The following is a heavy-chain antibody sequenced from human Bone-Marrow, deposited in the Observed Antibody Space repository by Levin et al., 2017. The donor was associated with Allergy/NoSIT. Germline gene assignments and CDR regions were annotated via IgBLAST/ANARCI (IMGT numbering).Heavy chain of an antibody. V-gene: IGHV4-59*01. J-gene: IGHJ6*03. CDR3: ARGDDSAARFYMDV. D-gene: IGHD5-24*01. Sequence: SETLSLTCSVSGGSISRFYWSWVRQPPGKGLEWIGYIYYSGSTIYNPSLKSRVTISLDTPKSQFSLKLTSVTAADTALYYCARGDDSAARFYMDVWGKGTTVTVSS. CDR1: GGSISRFY. CDR2: IYYSGST.